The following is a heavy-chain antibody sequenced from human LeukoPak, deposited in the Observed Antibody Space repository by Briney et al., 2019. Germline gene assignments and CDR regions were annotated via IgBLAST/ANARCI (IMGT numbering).Heavy chain of an antibody. D-gene: IGHD6-13*01. CDR3: AREMVGYSSSWINWFDP. Sequence: GGSLRLSCAASGFTFSSYGMHWVRQAPGKGLEWVAVISYDGSNKYYADSVKGRFTISRDNSKNTLYLQMNSLRAEDTAVYYCAREMVGYSSSWINWFDPWGQGTLVTVSS. CDR2: ISYDGSNK. V-gene: IGHV3-30*19. CDR1: GFTFSSYG. J-gene: IGHJ5*02.